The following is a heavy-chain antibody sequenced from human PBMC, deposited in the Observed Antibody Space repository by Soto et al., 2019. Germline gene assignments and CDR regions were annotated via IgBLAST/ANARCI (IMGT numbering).Heavy chain of an antibody. Sequence: QVQLVESGGSVVQPGRSLRLSCAASGFSFSDFGMHWVRQAPGKGLEWVAVISYDESNKFYADSVQGRFTISRDNSKSTLYLQMSSLSPEDTAIYYCAKDVYSGRYYAGGWIDPWGQGTLVTVSS. CDR2: ISYDESNK. V-gene: IGHV3-30*18. D-gene: IGHD1-26*01. J-gene: IGHJ5*02. CDR3: AKDVYSGRYYAGGWIDP. CDR1: GFSFSDFG.